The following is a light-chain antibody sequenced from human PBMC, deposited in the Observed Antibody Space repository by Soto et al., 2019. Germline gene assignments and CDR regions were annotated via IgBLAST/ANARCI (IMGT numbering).Light chain of an antibody. J-gene: IGKJ4*01. CDR2: GAS. Sequence: EMVLTQSPGTLYLSQGERATLSCRASQSVSSSYLAWYQQKPGQAPRLLIYGASSRATGIPDRFSGSGSGTDFTLTISRLEPEDFAVYYCQQYGSSLGVTFGGGTKVEIK. CDR3: QQYGSSLGVT. CDR1: QSVSSSY. V-gene: IGKV3-20*01.